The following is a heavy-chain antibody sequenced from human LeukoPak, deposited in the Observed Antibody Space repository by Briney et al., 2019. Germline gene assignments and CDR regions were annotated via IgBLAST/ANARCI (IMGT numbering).Heavy chain of an antibody. Sequence: SVKVSCKASGYTFTSYGISWVRQAPGQGLEWMGRIIPILGIANYAQKFQGRVTITADKSTSTAYMELSSLRSEDTAVYYCARLVVAATEDAFDIWGQGTMVTVSS. D-gene: IGHD2-15*01. CDR3: ARLVVAATEDAFDI. CDR1: GYTFTSYG. J-gene: IGHJ3*02. V-gene: IGHV1-69*04. CDR2: IIPILGIA.